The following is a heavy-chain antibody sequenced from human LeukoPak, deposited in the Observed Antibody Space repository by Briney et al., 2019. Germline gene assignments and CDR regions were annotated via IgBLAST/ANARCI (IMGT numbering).Heavy chain of an antibody. V-gene: IGHV1-2*02. D-gene: IGHD6-13*01. CDR1: GYRFTGYY. CDR3: VWSSSNWGSHNVGTLDH. CDR2: INPESGAT. Sequence: ASVTVSCKASGYRFTGYYIHWVRQAPGQGPEWMGWINPESGATNYAQNFQGRVIMTRDTSTTTAFMELTRLKSDDTAVYYCVWSSSNWGSHNVGTLDHWGQGALVTVSS. J-gene: IGHJ4*02.